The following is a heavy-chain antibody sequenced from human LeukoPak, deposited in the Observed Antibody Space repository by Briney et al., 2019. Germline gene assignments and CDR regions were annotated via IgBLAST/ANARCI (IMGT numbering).Heavy chain of an antibody. D-gene: IGHD2-8*01. CDR3: ARRTDCANGVCSDY. CDR2: IHHTGST. Sequence: SETLSLTCIVSGYSISSGYYWGWIRQPPGKGLEWIGNIHHTGSTYYNPSLKSRVTISVDTSKNQFSLKLSSVTAADTAVYYCARRTDCANGVCSDYWGQGTLVTVSS. V-gene: IGHV4-38-2*02. CDR1: GYSISSGYY. J-gene: IGHJ4*02.